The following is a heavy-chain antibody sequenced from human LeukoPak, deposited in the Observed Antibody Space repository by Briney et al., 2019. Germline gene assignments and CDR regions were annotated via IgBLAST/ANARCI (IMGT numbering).Heavy chain of an antibody. CDR2: ISAYNGNT. J-gene: IGHJ4*02. CDR3: ARGEDILTGYWSESRFDY. CDR1: GYTFTSYG. Sequence: GASVKVSCKASGYTFTSYGISWVRQAPGQGLEWMGWISAYNGNTNYAQKLQGRVTMTTDTSTSTAYMELRSLRSDDTAVYYCARGEDILTGYWSESRFDYWGQGTLVTVSS. V-gene: IGHV1-18*01. D-gene: IGHD3-9*01.